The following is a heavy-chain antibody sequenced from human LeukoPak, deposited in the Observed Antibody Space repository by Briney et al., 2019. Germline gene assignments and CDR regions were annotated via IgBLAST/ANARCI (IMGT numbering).Heavy chain of an antibody. CDR1: GYTFTGYY. J-gene: IGHJ4*02. V-gene: IGHV1-2*02. CDR2: INPNSGGT. CDR3: ARVDDSGWYIWRDY. Sequence: ASVKVSCKASGYTFTGYYMHWVRQDPGQGLEWMGWINPNSGGTNYAQKFQGRVTMTRDTSISTAYMELSRLRSDDTAVYYCARVDDSGWYIWRDYWGQGTLVTVSA. D-gene: IGHD6-19*01.